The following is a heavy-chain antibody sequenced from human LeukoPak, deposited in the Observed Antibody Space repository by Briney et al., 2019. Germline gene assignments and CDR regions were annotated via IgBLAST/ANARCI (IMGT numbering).Heavy chain of an antibody. CDR1: GGSISSSSYY. D-gene: IGHD3-10*01. J-gene: IGHJ4*02. CDR3: ARQTSLITMVRGVINGPPDY. Sequence: PSETLSLTCTVSGGSISSSSYYWGWIRQPPGKGLEWIGSIYYSGSTYYNPSLKSRVTISVDTSKNQFSLKLSSVTAADTAVYYCARQTSLITMVRGVINGPPDYWGQGTPVTVSS. V-gene: IGHV4-39*01. CDR2: IYYSGST.